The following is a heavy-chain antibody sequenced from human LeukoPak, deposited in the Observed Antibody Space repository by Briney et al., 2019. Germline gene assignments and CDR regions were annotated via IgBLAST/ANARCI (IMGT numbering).Heavy chain of an antibody. CDR3: ARSYCGGDCGNLYYYYYYMDV. V-gene: IGHV1-69*13. D-gene: IGHD2-21*02. J-gene: IGHJ6*03. Sequence: SVKVSCKASGGTFSSYAISWVRQAPGQGLEWMGGIIPIFGTANYAQKFQGRVTITADESTSTAYMELSSLRSEDTAVYYCARSYCGGDCGNLYYYYYYMDVWGKGTTVTISS. CDR1: GGTFSSYA. CDR2: IIPIFGTA.